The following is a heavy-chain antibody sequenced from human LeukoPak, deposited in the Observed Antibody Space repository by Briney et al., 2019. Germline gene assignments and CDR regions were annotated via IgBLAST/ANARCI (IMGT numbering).Heavy chain of an antibody. CDR2: ISYDGSNK. J-gene: IGHJ4*02. CDR1: GFTFSVYG. Sequence: GGSLRLSCAASGFTFSVYGMHWVRQAPGKGLEWVAVISYDGSNKYYADSVKGRFTISRDNAKNSLYLQMNSLRAEDTAVYYCARVWEGIGGYCSGGSCYSIDYWGQGTLVTVSS. D-gene: IGHD2-15*01. V-gene: IGHV3-30*03. CDR3: ARVWEGIGGYCSGGSCYSIDY.